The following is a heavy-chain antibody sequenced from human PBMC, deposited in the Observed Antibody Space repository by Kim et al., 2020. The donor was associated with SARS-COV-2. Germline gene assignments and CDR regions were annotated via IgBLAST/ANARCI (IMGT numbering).Heavy chain of an antibody. CDR2: ISAYNGNT. CDR1: GYTFTSYG. J-gene: IGHJ4*02. Sequence: ASVKVSCKASGYTFTSYGISWVRQAPGQGLEWMGWISAYNGNTNYAQKLQGRVTMTTDTSTSTAYMELRSLRSDDTAVYYCARDPRRVTPTMVRGVTFPDYWGQGTLVTVSS. V-gene: IGHV1-18*01. D-gene: IGHD3-10*01. CDR3: ARDPRRVTPTMVRGVTFPDY.